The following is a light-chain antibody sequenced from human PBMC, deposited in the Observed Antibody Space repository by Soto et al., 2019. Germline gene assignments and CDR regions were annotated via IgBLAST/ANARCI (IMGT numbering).Light chain of an antibody. CDR1: QSVSSIY. V-gene: IGKV3-20*01. CDR3: QQYNTWTWT. CDR2: GAS. Sequence: EIVLTQSPGTLSLSPGERATLSCRASQSVSSIYLAWYQQKPGQAPRLLIYGASSRPTGIPDRFSGSGSGTDFTLTISRLEPEDFAVYYCQQYNTWTWTFGQGTKVDIK. J-gene: IGKJ1*01.